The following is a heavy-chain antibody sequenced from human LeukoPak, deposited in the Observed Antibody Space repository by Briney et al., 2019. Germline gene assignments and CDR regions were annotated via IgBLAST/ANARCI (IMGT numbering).Heavy chain of an antibody. CDR2: ISSSSSYI. CDR3: AREARRSYGMDV. CDR1: GFTFSSYN. Sequence: PGGSLRLSCAASGFTFSSYNMNWVRQAPGKGLEWVSSISSSSSYIYYADSVKGRFTISRDNAKNSLYLQMNSLGAEDTAVYYCAREARRSYGMDVWGKGTTVTVSS. J-gene: IGHJ6*04. V-gene: IGHV3-21*01.